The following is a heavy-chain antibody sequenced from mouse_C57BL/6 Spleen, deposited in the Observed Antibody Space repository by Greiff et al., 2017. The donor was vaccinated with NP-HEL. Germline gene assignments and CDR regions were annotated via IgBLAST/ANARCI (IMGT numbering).Heavy chain of an antibody. CDR2: INPNNGGT. D-gene: IGHD2-4*01. CDR3: ARGIYYDFTLAY. V-gene: IGHV1-26*01. Sequence: EVQLQQSGPELVKPGASVKISCKASGYTFTDYYMNWVKQSHGKSLEWIGDINPNNGGTSYNQKFKGKATLTVDKSSSTAYMELRSLTSEDSAVYYCARGIYYDFTLAYWGQGTLVTVSA. CDR1: GYTFTDYY. J-gene: IGHJ3*01.